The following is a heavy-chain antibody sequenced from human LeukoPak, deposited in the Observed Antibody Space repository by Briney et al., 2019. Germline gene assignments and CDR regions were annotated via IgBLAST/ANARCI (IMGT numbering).Heavy chain of an antibody. CDR1: GFTFSSSV. V-gene: IGHV3-23*01. CDR2: ITGSGGST. D-gene: IGHD2-8*01. CDR3: AEAENGLDY. Sequence: PGGSLRLSCAASGFTFSSSVMSWVRQAPGKGLEWVSSITGSGGSTYYADSVKGRFSISGDNSKNTLYLQMNSLRAEDTAVYYCAEAENGLDYWGQGTLVTVSS. J-gene: IGHJ4*02.